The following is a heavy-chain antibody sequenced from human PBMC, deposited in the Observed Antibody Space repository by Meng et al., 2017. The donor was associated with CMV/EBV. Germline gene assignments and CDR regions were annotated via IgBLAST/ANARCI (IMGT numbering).Heavy chain of an antibody. J-gene: IGHJ6*02. CDR3: ARDLAVAGSYYYYGMDV. CDR2: ISSSGSTI. Sequence: GESLKISCAASGFTFSSYEMNWVRQAPGKGLEWVSYISSSGSTIYYAASVKGRFTISRDNAKNSLYLQMNSLRAEDTAVYYCARDLAVAGSYYYYGMDVWGQGTTVTVSS. V-gene: IGHV3-48*03. CDR1: GFTFSSYE. D-gene: IGHD6-19*01.